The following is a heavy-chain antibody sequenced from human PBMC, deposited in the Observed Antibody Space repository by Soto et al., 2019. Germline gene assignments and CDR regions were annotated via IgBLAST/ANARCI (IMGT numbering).Heavy chain of an antibody. D-gene: IGHD4-17*01. CDR3: AKDVDYGGNTWGH. V-gene: IGHV3-30*18. CDR2: ISSDGHAE. CDR1: GFAFHTSD. J-gene: IGHJ4*02. Sequence: GGSLRLSCVVSGFAFHTSDMQWVRQAPGKGLEWVAAISSDGHAEFYADFVKGRFTVSRENSKYTVYLQMDRLRAEDTAVYYCAKDVDYGGNTWGHWGQGALVTVSS.